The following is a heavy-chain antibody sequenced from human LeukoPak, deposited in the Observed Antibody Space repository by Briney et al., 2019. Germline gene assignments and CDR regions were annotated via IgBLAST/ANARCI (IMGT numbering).Heavy chain of an antibody. Sequence: SETLSLTCTVSGYSISSGYYWGWIRQPPGKGLEWIGSIYHSGSTYYNPSLKSRVTISVDTSKNQFSLKLSSVTAADTAVYYCARGNFIVVVKNAFDIWGQATMVTVSS. V-gene: IGHV4-38-2*02. CDR1: GYSISSGYY. CDR2: IYHSGST. D-gene: IGHD3-22*01. CDR3: ARGNFIVVVKNAFDI. J-gene: IGHJ3*02.